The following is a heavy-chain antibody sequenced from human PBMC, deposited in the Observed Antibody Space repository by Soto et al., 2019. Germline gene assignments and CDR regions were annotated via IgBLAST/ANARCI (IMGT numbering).Heavy chain of an antibody. D-gene: IGHD6-13*01. J-gene: IGHJ4*02. CDR1: GFTFSSHA. V-gene: IGHV3-23*01. Sequence: EVQLLESGGGLVQPGGSLRLSCTASGFTFSSHAMTWVRQAPGKGLEWVSGLSGSGGSIYYADSVKGRFTISKDNSMNTLYLQMKTLRAEDTDVYYCAKVSSSWYAGFFDLWGQGTPVTASS. CDR2: LSGSGGSI. CDR3: AKVSSSWYAGFFDL.